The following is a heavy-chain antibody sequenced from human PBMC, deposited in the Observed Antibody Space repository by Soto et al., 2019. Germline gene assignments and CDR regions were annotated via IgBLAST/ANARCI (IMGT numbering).Heavy chain of an antibody. CDR3: ARKATVTIGAFDI. V-gene: IGHV1-2*04. J-gene: IGHJ3*02. D-gene: IGHD4-4*01. Sequence: QVQLVQSGAEVKKPGASVKVSCKASGYTFTGYYMHWVRQAPGQGLEWMGWINPNSGGTNYAQKFQGWVTMTRETSISTAYMELSRLRSYDTAVYYCARKATVTIGAFDIWGQGTIVTVSS. CDR1: GYTFTGYY. CDR2: INPNSGGT.